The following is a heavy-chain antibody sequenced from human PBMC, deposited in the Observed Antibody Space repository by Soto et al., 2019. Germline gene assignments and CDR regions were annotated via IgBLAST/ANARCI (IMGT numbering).Heavy chain of an antibody. D-gene: IGHD3-9*01. V-gene: IGHV3-33*06. J-gene: IGHJ5*02. CDR1: GFTFSSYG. CDR2: IWYDGSNK. Sequence: GGSLRLSCAASGFTFSSYGMHWVRQAPGKGLEWVAVIWYDGSNKYYADSVKGRFTISRDNSKNTLYLQMNSLRAEDTAVYYCANGEDILTGYYNWFDPWGQGTLVTVSS. CDR3: ANGEDILTGYYNWFDP.